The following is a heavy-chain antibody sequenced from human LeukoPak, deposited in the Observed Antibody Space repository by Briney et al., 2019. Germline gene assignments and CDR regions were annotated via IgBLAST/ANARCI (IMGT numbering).Heavy chain of an antibody. J-gene: IGHJ4*02. CDR1: GFTFTGHS. D-gene: IGHD3-22*01. CDR2: ISNDGNNK. Sequence: PGGSLRLSCVASGFTFTGHSMHWVRQAPGKGLEWVAAISNDGNNKFYADSVKGRFTMSRDNPKNTMNLQMNSLRAEDTAVYYCAKGGGSSGRSYYFDYWGQGTLVAVSS. CDR3: AKGGGSSGRSYYFDY. V-gene: IGHV3-30*18.